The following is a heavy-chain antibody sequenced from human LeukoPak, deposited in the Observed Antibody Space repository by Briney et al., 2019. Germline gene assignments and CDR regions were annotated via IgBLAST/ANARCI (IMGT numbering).Heavy chain of an antibody. CDR2: INHSGST. J-gene: IGHJ4*02. V-gene: IGHV4-34*01. CDR3: ARGKTVTTRRNFDY. CDR1: GGSFSGYY. D-gene: IGHD4-4*01. Sequence: PSETLSLTCAVYGGSFSGYYWSWIRQPPGKGLEWIGEINHSGSTNYNPSLKSRVTISVDTSKNQFSLKLSSVTAADTAVYYCARGKTVTTRRNFDYWGQGTLVTVSS.